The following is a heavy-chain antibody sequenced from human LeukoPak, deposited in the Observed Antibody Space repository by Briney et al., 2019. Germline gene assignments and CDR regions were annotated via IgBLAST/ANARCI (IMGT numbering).Heavy chain of an antibody. D-gene: IGHD6-19*01. CDR1: GYTFTSYV. CDR2: ISGHNGNT. J-gene: IGHJ1*01. Sequence: GASVKVSCKTSGYTFTSYVVRWVRQAPAQGLEWMGWISGHNGNTNYAQKLQGRVTMTTDTSTSTAYMELRSLRSDDTAVYYCARALNLGVAVSWGQGTLVIVSS. V-gene: IGHV1-18*01. CDR3: ARALNLGVAVS.